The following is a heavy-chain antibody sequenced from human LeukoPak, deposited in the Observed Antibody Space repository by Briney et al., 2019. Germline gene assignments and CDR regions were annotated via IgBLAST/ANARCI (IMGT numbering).Heavy chain of an antibody. D-gene: IGHD3-22*01. CDR1: GFTFSSYA. V-gene: IGHV3-23*01. CDR2: ISGSGGST. CDR3: ARTPTTMIVMH. Sequence: PGGSLRLSCAASGFTFSSYAMSWVRQAPGKGLEWVSAISGSGGSTYYADSVKGRFTISRDNSKDTLYLQMNSLRAEDTAVYYSARTPTTMIVMHWGQGTLVTVSS. J-gene: IGHJ4*02.